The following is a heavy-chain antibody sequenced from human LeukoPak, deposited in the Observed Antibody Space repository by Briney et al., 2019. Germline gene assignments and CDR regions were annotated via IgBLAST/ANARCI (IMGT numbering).Heavy chain of an antibody. CDR1: GFTFSSYG. V-gene: IGHV3-33*01. Sequence: GGSLRLSCAASGFTFSSYGMHWVRQAPGKGLEWVAVIWYDGSNKYYADSVKGRFTISRDNSKNTLYLQMNSLRAEDTAVYYCARTTVVSPRVFDYWGQGTLVTVSS. J-gene: IGHJ4*02. CDR3: ARTTVVSPRVFDY. CDR2: IWYDGSNK. D-gene: IGHD4-23*01.